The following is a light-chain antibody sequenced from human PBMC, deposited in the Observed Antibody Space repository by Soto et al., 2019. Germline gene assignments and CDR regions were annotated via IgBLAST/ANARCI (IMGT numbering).Light chain of an antibody. CDR2: RAF. CDR3: QHYNSYPYS. CDR1: HNIDRW. Sequence: DIHMTQSPSTLSASVGDRVVITCRASHNIDRWLAWYQQKRRKAPQLLIYRAFFPESGVPPRFRGSGSGTEFTLTITSLQPDDFATYVCQHYNSYPYSFGQGTKLEI. V-gene: IGKV1-5*03. J-gene: IGKJ2*03.